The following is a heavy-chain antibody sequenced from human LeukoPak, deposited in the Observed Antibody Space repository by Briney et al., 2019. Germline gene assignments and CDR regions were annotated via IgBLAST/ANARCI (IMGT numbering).Heavy chain of an antibody. V-gene: IGHV3-21*01. CDR3: ARSHTAMVIDYFDY. CDR1: GFTFSSYD. Sequence: GGSLRLSCAASGFTFSSYDMNWVRQAPGKGLEWVSSISSSSSYIYYADSVKGRFTISRDNAKNSLYLQMNSLRAEDTAVYYCARSHTAMVIDYFDYWGQGTLVTVSS. CDR2: ISSSSSYI. D-gene: IGHD5-18*01. J-gene: IGHJ4*02.